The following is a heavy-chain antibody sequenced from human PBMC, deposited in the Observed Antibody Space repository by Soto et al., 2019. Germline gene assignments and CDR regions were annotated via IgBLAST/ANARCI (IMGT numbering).Heavy chain of an antibody. CDR1: GFTVSSNY. J-gene: IGHJ4*02. CDR3: ARDPSWYFDY. Sequence: EVQLVESGGGLVQPGGSLRLSGAASGFTVSSNYMSWVRRAPGKGLEWVSVIYSGGSPYYPDSVKGRFTISRDNSKNTLYLQMNSLRAEDTAVYYCARDPSWYFDYWGQGTLVTVSS. V-gene: IGHV3-66*01. CDR2: IYSGGSP.